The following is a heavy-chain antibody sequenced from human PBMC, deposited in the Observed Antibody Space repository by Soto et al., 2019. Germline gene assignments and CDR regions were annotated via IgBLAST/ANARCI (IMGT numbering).Heavy chain of an antibody. V-gene: IGHV3-23*01. CDR2: LSGSGGTT. D-gene: IGHD3-10*01. CDR3: ARVSGIILPNY. Sequence: EVQLLESGGDLVQPGGSLRLSCVASGFAFSSFDLSWVRQAPGKGLEGVSGLSGSGGTTYYADSVKGRLTVSRDNSKNTLYLQMDSLRLDDTGVYYCARVSGIILPNYWGQGTRVTVSS. CDR1: GFAFSSFD. J-gene: IGHJ4*02.